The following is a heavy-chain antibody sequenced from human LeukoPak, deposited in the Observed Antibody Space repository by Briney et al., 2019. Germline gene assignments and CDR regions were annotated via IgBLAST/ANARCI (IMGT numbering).Heavy chain of an antibody. Sequence: TGGSLRLSCAASGVTFNNAWMSWVRQAPGKGLEWVGRIKSKTDGGTTDYSAPVKGRFTISRDDSKETLYLQMNSLKSEDTAMYYCTTGPFDYYGSASYLANGMDVWGQGTTVTVSS. CDR2: IKSKTDGGTT. CDR1: GVTFNNAW. J-gene: IGHJ6*02. CDR3: TTGPFDYYGSASYLANGMDV. D-gene: IGHD3-10*01. V-gene: IGHV3-15*01.